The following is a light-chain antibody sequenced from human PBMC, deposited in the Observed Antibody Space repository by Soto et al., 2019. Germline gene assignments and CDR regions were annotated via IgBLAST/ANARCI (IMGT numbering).Light chain of an antibody. J-gene: IGLJ3*02. CDR2: DVS. CDR1: SSDVGAYNL. V-gene: IGLV2-14*02. Sequence: QSALTQPASVSGSPGQSITISCTGTSSDVGAYNLVSWYQQHPGRAPKLFIFDVSTRPSGVSNRFSGSKSGNTASLTISGFQAEDEAFYYCSSYTNTSTLVFGGGTKLTVL. CDR3: SSYTNTSTLV.